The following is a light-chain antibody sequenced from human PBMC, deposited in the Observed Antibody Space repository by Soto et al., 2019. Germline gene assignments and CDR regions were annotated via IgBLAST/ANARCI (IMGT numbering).Light chain of an antibody. CDR1: QDISNY. J-gene: IGKJ4*01. V-gene: IGKV1-33*01. CDR3: QQYDNLPLT. CDR2: DAS. Sequence: DIQMTQSPSSLSASVGDRVTITCQASQDISNYLNWYQQKPGKAPKLLIYDASNLETGVPSRFSGSGSGTDFTFTVSSLQPEDSATYYCQQYDNLPLTCGGGTNVEI.